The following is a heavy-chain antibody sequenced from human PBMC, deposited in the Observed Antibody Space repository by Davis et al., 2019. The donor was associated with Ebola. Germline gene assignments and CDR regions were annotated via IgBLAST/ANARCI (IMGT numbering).Heavy chain of an antibody. J-gene: IGHJ6*04. D-gene: IGHD2-2*02. V-gene: IGHV4-34*01. Sequence: PSETLSLTCAVYGGSFSGYYWSWIRQPPGKGLEWIGEINHSGSTNYNPSLKSRVTISVDTSKNQFSLKLSSVTAADTAVYYCARGTAIGDGMDVWGKGTTVTVSS. CDR1: GGSFSGYY. CDR2: INHSGST. CDR3: ARGTAIGDGMDV.